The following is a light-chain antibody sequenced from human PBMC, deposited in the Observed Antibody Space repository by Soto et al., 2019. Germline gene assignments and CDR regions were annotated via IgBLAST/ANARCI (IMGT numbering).Light chain of an antibody. V-gene: IGKV3-20*01. CDR1: QSVSSSY. Sequence: EIVLTQSPGTLSLSPGERATLSCRASQSVSSSYLAWYQQKPGQAPRLLIYGASSRATGIPDRFSGSGSGTDFTLTISRLEPEDFAVYYCHQYVSSPLTFGQGTKVEIK. J-gene: IGKJ1*01. CDR2: GAS. CDR3: HQYVSSPLT.